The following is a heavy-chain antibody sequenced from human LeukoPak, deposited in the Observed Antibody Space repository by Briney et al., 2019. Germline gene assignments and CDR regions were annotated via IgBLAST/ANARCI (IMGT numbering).Heavy chain of an antibody. D-gene: IGHD1-26*01. CDR3: ARDRGGATPLDY. CDR2: TYYRSKWYN. Sequence: SQTLSLTCAISGDIVSSNSAAWNWSRQSPSRGLEWLRRTYYRSKWYNDYAVSVKSRIPINPHTSKNPFSLQLNCVTPEDTAVYYCARDRGGATPLDYWGQGALVTVSS. CDR1: GDIVSSNSAA. J-gene: IGHJ4*02. V-gene: IGHV6-1*01.